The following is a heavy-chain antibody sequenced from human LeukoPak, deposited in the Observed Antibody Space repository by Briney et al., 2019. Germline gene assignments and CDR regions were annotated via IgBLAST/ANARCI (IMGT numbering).Heavy chain of an antibody. V-gene: IGHV4-59*08. CDR2: IYYSGST. CDR3: ARHFGIDFDY. CDR1: GGSISSYY. J-gene: IGHJ4*02. D-gene: IGHD3-3*01. Sequence: PSETLSLTCTVSGGSISSYYWSWIRQPPGKGLEWIGYIYYSGSTNYNPSLKSRVTISVDTSKNQFSLKLSSVTAADTAVYYCARHFGIDFDYWGQGTLVTVSS.